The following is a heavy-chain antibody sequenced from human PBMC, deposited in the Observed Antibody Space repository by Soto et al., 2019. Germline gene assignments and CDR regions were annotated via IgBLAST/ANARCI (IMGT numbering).Heavy chain of an antibody. D-gene: IGHD3-22*01. Sequence: GGYLRLSCAASGFTFSSYWMHWVRQAPGKGLVWVSRISSDGSSTRYADAVKGRFTISRDNAKNTLYLQMNSLRAEDTAVYYCARTYYYDSGGYQGYWGQGTLVTVSS. CDR2: ISSDGSST. CDR3: ARTYYYDSGGYQGY. J-gene: IGHJ4*02. CDR1: GFTFSSYW. V-gene: IGHV3-74*01.